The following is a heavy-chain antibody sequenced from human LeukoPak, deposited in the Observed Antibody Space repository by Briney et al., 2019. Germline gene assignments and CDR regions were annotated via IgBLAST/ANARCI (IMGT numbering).Heavy chain of an antibody. CDR3: AKEERYYDFWSGHHYYYGMDV. D-gene: IGHD3-3*01. Sequence: GGSLRLSCAASGFTFDDYAMHWVRQAPGKGLEWVSGISWNSGSIGYADSVKGRFTISRDNAKNSLYLQMNSLRAEDTALYYCAKEERYYDFWSGHHYYYGMDVWGQGTTVTVSS. CDR2: ISWNSGSI. V-gene: IGHV3-9*01. J-gene: IGHJ6*02. CDR1: GFTFDDYA.